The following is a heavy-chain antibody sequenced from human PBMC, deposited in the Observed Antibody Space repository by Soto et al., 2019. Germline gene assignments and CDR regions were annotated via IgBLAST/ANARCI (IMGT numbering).Heavy chain of an antibody. CDR1: GFTFDDYG. D-gene: IGHD5-12*01. CDR2: ISWSSGSI. V-gene: IGHV3-9*01. CDR3: AKELIVATITPDAFDI. Sequence: GGSLRLSCAASGFTFDDYGMHWVRQAPGKGLEWVSGISWSSGSIGYADSVKGRFTISRDNAKNSLYLQMNSLRAEDTALYYCAKELIVATITPDAFDISGQGTMVIVSS. J-gene: IGHJ3*02.